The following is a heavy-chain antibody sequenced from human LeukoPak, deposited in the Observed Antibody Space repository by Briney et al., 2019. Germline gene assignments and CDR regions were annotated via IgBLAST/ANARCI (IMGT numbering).Heavy chain of an antibody. J-gene: IGHJ4*02. Sequence: SETLSLTCAVYGGSFSDHYWSWIRQPPGKGLEWIGEIKHSGGTNYNPSLKSRVTISVDTSKNQFSLKLSSVTAADTAVYYCARHTYYYDSSGYYPNFDYWGQGTLVTVSS. CDR3: ARHTYYYDSSGYYPNFDY. CDR2: IKHSGGT. CDR1: GGSFSDHY. V-gene: IGHV4-34*01. D-gene: IGHD3-22*01.